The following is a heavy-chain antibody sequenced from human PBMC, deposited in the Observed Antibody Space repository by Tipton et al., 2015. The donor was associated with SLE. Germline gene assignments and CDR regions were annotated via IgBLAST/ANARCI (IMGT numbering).Heavy chain of an antibody. CDR1: GDSISSSTYY. Sequence: TLSLTCTVSGDSISSSTYYWGWIRQPPGKGLEWIGCIYHSGSTYYNPSVKSRGTISVDTSKNQFSLKLSSVTAADTAVYYCARGGDEQVPLYYYMDVWGKGTTVTVSS. CDR2: IYHSGST. V-gene: IGHV4-39*07. J-gene: IGHJ6*03. CDR3: ARGGDEQVPLYYYMDV. D-gene: IGHD6-13*01.